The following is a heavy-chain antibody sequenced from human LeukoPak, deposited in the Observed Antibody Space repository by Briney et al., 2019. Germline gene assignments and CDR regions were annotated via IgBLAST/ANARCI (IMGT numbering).Heavy chain of an antibody. D-gene: IGHD3-10*01. CDR1: GYRFTTYW. CDR2: IYPGDSDT. Sequence: GESLKISCKGSGYRFTTYWIGWVRQMPGKGLEWMGIIYPGDSDTRYSPSFQGQVTISADKSISTAYLQWSSLKASDTAMYYCARHTYYGSGSYHYYYMDVWGKGTTVTVSS. CDR3: ARHTYYGSGSYHYYYMDV. J-gene: IGHJ6*03. V-gene: IGHV5-51*01.